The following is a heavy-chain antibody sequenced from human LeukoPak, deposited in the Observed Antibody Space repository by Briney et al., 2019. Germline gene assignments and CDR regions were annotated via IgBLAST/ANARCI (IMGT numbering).Heavy chain of an antibody. CDR3: ASFRDYGDYVADY. Sequence: GGSLRLSCVASGFTFSSRDWMTWVRQAPGKGLEWVSGINWDGGSTGYADSVKGRFTISRDNAKNSLYLQMNSLRAEDTALYYCASFRDYGDYVADYWGQGTLVTVSS. D-gene: IGHD4-17*01. CDR2: INWDGGST. CDR1: GFTFSSRDW. J-gene: IGHJ4*02. V-gene: IGHV3-20*04.